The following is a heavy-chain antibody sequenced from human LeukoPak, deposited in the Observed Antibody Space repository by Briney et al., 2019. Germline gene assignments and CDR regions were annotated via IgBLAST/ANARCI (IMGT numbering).Heavy chain of an antibody. CDR3: ARGEVGYCSSTSCYTGDY. J-gene: IGHJ4*02. CDR2: INFDGSST. D-gene: IGHD2-2*02. Sequence: GGSLRLSCTASGFTFSSHWMHWVRQAPGKGLVWVSRINFDGSSTNYADSVKGRFTISRDNAKDTLYLQINSLRAEDTAVYYCARGEVGYCSSTSCYTGDYWGQGTLVTVSS. V-gene: IGHV3-74*01. CDR1: GFTFSSHW.